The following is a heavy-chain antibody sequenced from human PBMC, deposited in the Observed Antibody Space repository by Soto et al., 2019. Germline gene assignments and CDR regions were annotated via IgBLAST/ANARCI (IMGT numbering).Heavy chain of an antibody. CDR2: INPNSGGT. J-gene: IGHJ4*02. Sequence: GASVKVSCKASGYTFTGYYMHWVRQAPGQGLEWMGWINPNSGGTNYAQKFQGWVTMTRDTSISTAYMELSRLRSDDTAVYYCARGAATGLFSVSGPGGYWGQGTLVTVSS. CDR3: ARGAATGLFSVSGPGGY. V-gene: IGHV1-2*04. CDR1: GYTFTGYY. D-gene: IGHD1-26*01.